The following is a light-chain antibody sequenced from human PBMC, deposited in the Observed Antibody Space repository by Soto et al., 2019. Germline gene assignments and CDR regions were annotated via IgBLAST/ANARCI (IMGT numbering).Light chain of an antibody. CDR1: SSDVGSYNL. CDR2: EVS. J-gene: IGLJ1*01. CDR3: CSYAGSSTFYV. V-gene: IGLV2-23*02. Sequence: QSVLTQPASVSGSPGQWITISCTGTSSDVGSYNLVSWYQQHPGKAPKLMIYEVSKRPSGVSNRFSGSKSGNTASLTISGLQAEDEADYYCCSYAGSSTFYVFGTGTKVTV.